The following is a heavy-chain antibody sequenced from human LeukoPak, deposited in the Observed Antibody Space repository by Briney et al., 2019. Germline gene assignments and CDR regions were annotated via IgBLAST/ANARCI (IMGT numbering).Heavy chain of an antibody. CDR2: ISYDGSNK. Sequence: PGRSLRLSCAASGFTFSSYGMHWVRQAPGKGLEWVAVISYDGSNKYYADSMKGRFTISRDNSKNTLYLQMNSLRAEDTAVYYCAKDELRFLEWLSRMDVWGQGTTVTVSS. CDR3: AKDELRFLEWLSRMDV. V-gene: IGHV3-30*18. J-gene: IGHJ6*02. D-gene: IGHD3-3*01. CDR1: GFTFSSYG.